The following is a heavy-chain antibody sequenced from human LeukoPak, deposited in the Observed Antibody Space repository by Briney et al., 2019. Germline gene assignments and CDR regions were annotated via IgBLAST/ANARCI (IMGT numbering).Heavy chain of an antibody. V-gene: IGHV5-51*01. CDR3: ARQGYSGYGYYYYRDV. Sequence: GESLKISCKGSGYSFTSYWIGWVRQMPGKGLEWMGIIYPGDSDTRYSPSFQGQVTISADKSISTAYLQWSSLKASDTAMYYCARQGYSGYGYYYYRDVWGKGTTVTISS. D-gene: IGHD5-12*01. CDR1: GYSFTSYW. J-gene: IGHJ6*03. CDR2: IYPGDSDT.